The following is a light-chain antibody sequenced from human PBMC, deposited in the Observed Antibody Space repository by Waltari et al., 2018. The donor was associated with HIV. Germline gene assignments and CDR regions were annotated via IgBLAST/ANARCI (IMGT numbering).Light chain of an antibody. V-gene: IGKV3-20*01. Sequence: IVLTQSPGTLSLSPGERATLSCRASQSVSNRYLAWYQQKPGQAPRLLIHGASRRATGIPDRFSGSGFGTDFTLTIRRLEPEDFAVYYCQQYGNSPQTFGQGTKVEIK. J-gene: IGKJ1*01. CDR3: QQYGNSPQT. CDR2: GAS. CDR1: QSVSNRY.